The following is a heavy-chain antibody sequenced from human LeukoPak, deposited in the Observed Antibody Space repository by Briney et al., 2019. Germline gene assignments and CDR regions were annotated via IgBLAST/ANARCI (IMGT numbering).Heavy chain of an antibody. CDR3: AKAPDGSGYFRADWFDP. CDR1: GFTFSSYA. V-gene: IGHV3-23*01. J-gene: IGHJ5*02. CDR2: ISGSGGST. D-gene: IGHD3-22*01. Sequence: PGGSLRLSCAASGFTFSSYAMSWVRQAPGKGLEWVSAISGSGGSTYYADSVKGRFTISRDNSKNTLYLQMNSLRAEDTAVYYCAKAPDGSGYFRADWFDPWGQGTLVTVSS.